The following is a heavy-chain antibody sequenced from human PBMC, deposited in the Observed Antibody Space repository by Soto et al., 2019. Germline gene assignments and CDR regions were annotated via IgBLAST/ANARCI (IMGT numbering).Heavy chain of an antibody. D-gene: IGHD1-26*01. CDR3: ARRGGKYARSNWFDP. CDR1: GGSISSYY. J-gene: IGHJ5*02. Sequence: SETLSLTCTISGGSISSYYWDWIRQPPGKGLEWIGYIYYSGSTDYNPSLKSRVTISVDTSKNQFSLKMNSVTAADAAVYYCARRGGKYARSNWFDPWGQGILVTVS. CDR2: IYYSGST. V-gene: IGHV4-59*08.